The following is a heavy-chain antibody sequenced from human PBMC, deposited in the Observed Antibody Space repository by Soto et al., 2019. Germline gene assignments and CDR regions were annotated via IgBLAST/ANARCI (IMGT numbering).Heavy chain of an antibody. CDR2: ISSSGSTI. D-gene: IGHD1-26*01. V-gene: IGHV3-48*03. J-gene: IGHJ6*02. CDR1: GFTFSSYE. CDR3: AGSGAYYYYGMDV. Sequence: EVQLVESGVGLVQPGGSLRLSCAASGFTFSSYEMNWVRQAPGKGLEWVSYISSSGSTIYYADSVKGRFTISRDNAKNSLYLQMNSLRAEDTAVYYCAGSGAYYYYGMDVWGQGTTVTVSS.